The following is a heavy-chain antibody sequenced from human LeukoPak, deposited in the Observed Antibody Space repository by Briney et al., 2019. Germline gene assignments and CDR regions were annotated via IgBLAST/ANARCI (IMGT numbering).Heavy chain of an antibody. CDR3: AWETGTTGEVDY. CDR1: GGTFSSYA. CDR2: IIPIFGTA. J-gene: IGHJ4*02. V-gene: IGHV1-69*13. Sequence: ASVKVSCKASGGTFSSYAISWVRQAPGQGLEWMGGIIPIFGTANYAQKFQGRVTITADESTSTAYMELSSLRPEDTAVYYCAWETGTTGEVDYWGQGTLVTVSP. D-gene: IGHD1-1*01.